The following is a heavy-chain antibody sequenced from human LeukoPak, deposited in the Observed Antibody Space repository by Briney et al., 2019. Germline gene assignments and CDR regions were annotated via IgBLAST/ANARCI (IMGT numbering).Heavy chain of an antibody. CDR3: ARHSRHSSSWSNWFDP. CDR2: VYYKGNI. D-gene: IGHD6-13*01. J-gene: IGHJ5*02. Sequence: SSETLSLTCTVSGGSIRNYYWSWIRQPAGKGLEWIGYVYYKGNIDYNPSLESRVTILVDTSKNQFSLKLSSVTAADTAVYYCARHSRHSSSWSNWFDPWGQGTLVTVSS. CDR1: GGSIRNYY. V-gene: IGHV4-59*08.